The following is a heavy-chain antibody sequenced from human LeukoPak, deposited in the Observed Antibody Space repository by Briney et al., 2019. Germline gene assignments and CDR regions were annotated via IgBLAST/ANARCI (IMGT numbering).Heavy chain of an antibody. J-gene: IGHJ6*03. D-gene: IGHD6-13*01. CDR3: ARLREEFVAAAGTGYYYYYMDV. Sequence: SETLSLTCAVYGGSFSGYYWSWIRQPPGKGLEWIGEINHSGSTNYNPSLKSRVTISVDTSKNQFSLKLSSVTAADTAVYYCARLREEFVAAAGTGYYYYYMDVWGKGTTVTISS. V-gene: IGHV4-34*01. CDR1: GGSFSGYY. CDR2: INHSGST.